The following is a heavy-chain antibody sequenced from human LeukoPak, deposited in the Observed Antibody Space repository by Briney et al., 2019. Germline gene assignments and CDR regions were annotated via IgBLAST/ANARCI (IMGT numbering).Heavy chain of an antibody. V-gene: IGHV1-46*01. Sequence: GASVKVSCKASGYTFTSYYMHWVRQAPGQGLEWTGIINPSGGSTSYAHKFQGRVTMTRDTSTSTVYMELSSLRSEDTAVYYCAREGRNPTIVVVPAAIRSAFDIWGQGTMVTVSS. J-gene: IGHJ3*02. CDR3: AREGRNPTIVVVPAAIRSAFDI. CDR2: INPSGGST. CDR1: GYTFTSYY. D-gene: IGHD2-2*01.